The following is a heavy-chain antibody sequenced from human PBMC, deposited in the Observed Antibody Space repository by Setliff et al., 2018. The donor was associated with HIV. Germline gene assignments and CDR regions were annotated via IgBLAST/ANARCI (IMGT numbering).Heavy chain of an antibody. CDR1: GDPISSSPYY. D-gene: IGHD1-20*01. Sequence: ETLSLTCTVSGDPISSSPYYWGWIRQPPGRGLEWVGSIFYTGFTYYSPSLESRVTMSVDTSKNQFSLRVRSVTAADTAVYYCARVVKGYNWNYFDYWGQGTLVTVSS. CDR3: ARVVKGYNWNYFDY. CDR2: IFYTGFT. V-gene: IGHV4-39*07. J-gene: IGHJ4*02.